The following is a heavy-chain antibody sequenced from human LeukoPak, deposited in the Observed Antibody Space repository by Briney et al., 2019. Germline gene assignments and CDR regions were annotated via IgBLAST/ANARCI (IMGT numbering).Heavy chain of an antibody. CDR1: GFTFGDYA. CDR3: TGGFLAHNYESSGHNDGFDP. CDR2: IRSQAFGGTT. Sequence: GGSLRLSCTASGFTFGDYAMSWFRQAPGKGLEEVVFIRSQAFGGTTEYAESVKDRFNSSIDDYTGIANLQMNSLKSEDTSVYYCTGGFLAHNYESSGHNDGFDPWGQGTLVTVSS. J-gene: IGHJ5*02. V-gene: IGHV3-49*03. D-gene: IGHD3-22*01.